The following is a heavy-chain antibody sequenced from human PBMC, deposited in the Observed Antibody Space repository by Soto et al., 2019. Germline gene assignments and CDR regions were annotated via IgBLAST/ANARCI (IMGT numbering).Heavy chain of an antibody. CDR3: TLRASGYDEGRYYFDY. V-gene: IGHV3-21*01. CDR1: GFTFSSYS. Sequence: EVQLVESGGGLVKPGGSLRLSCAASGFTFSSYSMNWVRQAPGKGLEWVSFISSSSSYIYYADSVKGRFTISRDNAKNSLYLQMNSLRAEDTAVYYCTLRASGYDEGRYYFDYWGQGTLVTFSS. J-gene: IGHJ4*02. D-gene: IGHD5-12*01. CDR2: ISSSSSYI.